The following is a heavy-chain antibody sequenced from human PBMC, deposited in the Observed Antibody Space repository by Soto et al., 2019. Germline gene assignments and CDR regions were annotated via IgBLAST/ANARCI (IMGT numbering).Heavy chain of an antibody. CDR2: INASSGAT. CDR1: CYTFPGYY. Sequence: SGAVSFQASCYTFPGYYMHLVRQAPGQGLEWMGWINASSGATKYAQKFQGRVSMTRDTSVSTAYMELKRLRSDDTAVYYCARDEYNYDFWSCSEPRFDSWGQGTLVTVSS. J-gene: IGHJ4*02. D-gene: IGHD3-3*01. V-gene: IGHV1-2*02. CDR3: ARDEYNYDFWSCSEPRFDS.